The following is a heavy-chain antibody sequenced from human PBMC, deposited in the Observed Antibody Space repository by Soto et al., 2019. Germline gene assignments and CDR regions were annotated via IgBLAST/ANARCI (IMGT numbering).Heavy chain of an antibody. CDR1: GNSIATGSYY. Sequence: QVQLQESGPGLVKPAQTLSLTCTVSGNSIATGSYYWSWIRQHPGKGREWIGYTSYSWSAYYNQSLKSRLTISVDMSKNHFSLMLTAVTDADTAVYYCGRVGRSTTHLGAFDVWGPGTMVTVSS. CDR3: GRVGRSTTHLGAFDV. CDR2: TSYSWSA. J-gene: IGHJ3*01. V-gene: IGHV4-31*03. D-gene: IGHD2-2*01.